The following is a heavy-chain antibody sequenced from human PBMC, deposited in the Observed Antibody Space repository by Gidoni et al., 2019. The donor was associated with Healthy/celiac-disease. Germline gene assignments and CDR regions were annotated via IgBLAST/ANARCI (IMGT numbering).Heavy chain of an antibody. V-gene: IGHV3-15*01. J-gene: IGHJ4*02. D-gene: IGHD6-19*01. CDR3: TTGFAVAGDY. CDR2: IKSKTDGGTT. Sequence: CAASGFTFSNAWMSWFRQAPGKGLEWVGRIKSKTDGGTTDYAAPVKGRFTISRDDSKNTLYLQMNSLKTEDTAVYYCTTGFAVAGDYWGQGTLVTVSS. CDR1: GFTFSNAW.